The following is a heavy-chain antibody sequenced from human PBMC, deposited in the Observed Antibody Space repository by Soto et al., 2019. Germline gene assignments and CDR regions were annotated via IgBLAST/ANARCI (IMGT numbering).Heavy chain of an antibody. CDR2: ISGSGGRT. V-gene: IGHV3-23*01. Sequence: GSLRLSCAASGFTFSSYAMSWVRQAPGKGLEWVSAISGSGGRTYYADYLKGRLTISRDNSKNTLYLQMNSLRAEDTAVYYCAKGLAVAATDAFHXWGQGTMVTVS. D-gene: IGHD6-19*01. CDR1: GFTFSSYA. J-gene: IGHJ3*02. CDR3: AKGLAVAATDAFHX.